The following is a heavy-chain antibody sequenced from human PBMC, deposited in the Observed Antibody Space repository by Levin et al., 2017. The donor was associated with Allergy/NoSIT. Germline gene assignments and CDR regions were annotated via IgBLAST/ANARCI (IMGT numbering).Heavy chain of an antibody. V-gene: IGHV3-21*01. CDR3: ATEGNLYCSSDSCYSRD. D-gene: IGHD2-2*01. Sequence: KAGGSLRLSCADSGFTFSSFGLSWVRQAPGRGLEWVSSISSSGTYIYYADSVKGRFTVSRDNAKNSLYLQMNGLRAADTRVYYCATEGNLYCSSDSCYSRDWGQGTKVTVSS. CDR1: GFTFSSFG. CDR2: ISSSGTYI. J-gene: IGHJ3*01.